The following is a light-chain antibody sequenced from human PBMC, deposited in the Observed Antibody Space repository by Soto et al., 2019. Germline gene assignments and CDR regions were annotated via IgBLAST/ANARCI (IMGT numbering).Light chain of an antibody. J-gene: IGLJ1*01. V-gene: IGLV1-40*01. Sequence: QSVLTQPPSVSAAPGQKVTISCSGSSSNIGGNSVSWYQQLPGTAPKLLIYEVGQRPSGGPDRFSGSKSGNTASLTVSGLQAADEADYFCKSYAGSNTYVFGSGTKVTVL. CDR1: SSNIGGNS. CDR3: KSYAGSNTYV. CDR2: EVG.